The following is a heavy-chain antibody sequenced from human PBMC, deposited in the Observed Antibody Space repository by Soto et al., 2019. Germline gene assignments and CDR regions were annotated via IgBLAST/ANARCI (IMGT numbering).Heavy chain of an antibody. V-gene: IGHV3-7*03. CDR3: ARDVGGIVAYDY. CDR2: IKQDGSEK. J-gene: IGHJ4*02. Sequence: GGSLRLSCAASVFTFSSYWMSWVRQAPGKGLEWVANIKQDGSEKYYVDSVKGRFTISRDNAKNSLYLQMNSLRAEDTAVYYCARDVGGIVAYDYWGQGTLVTVSS. D-gene: IGHD5-12*01. CDR1: VFTFSSYW.